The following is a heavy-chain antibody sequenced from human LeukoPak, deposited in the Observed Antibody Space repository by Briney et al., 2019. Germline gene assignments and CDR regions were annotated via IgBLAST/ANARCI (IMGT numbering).Heavy chain of an antibody. CDR3: ARDLSPVVRASPMGY. CDR2: ISYYGYYK. V-gene: IGHV3-30*03. Sequence: TGTSLRLSCAASGFTFTSYGMHWVRQAPGKGRECLALISYYGYYKHYSDSVKGRFTISSDTSKNTLYLQMNSMRAEDTAVYYCARDLSPVVRASPMGYWGQGTLVTVSS. CDR1: GFTFTSYG. J-gene: IGHJ4*02. D-gene: IGHD3-10*01.